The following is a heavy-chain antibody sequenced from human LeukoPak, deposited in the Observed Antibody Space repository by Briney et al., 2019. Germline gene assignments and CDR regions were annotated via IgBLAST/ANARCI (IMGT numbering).Heavy chain of an antibody. CDR1: GGSISSYY. Sequence: SETLSLTCTVSGGSISSYYWSWIRQPPGKGLEWIRYIYYSGSTNYNPSLKSRVTISVDTSKNQFSLKLSSVTAADTAVYYCARRPHNYYDSSGYYFDPWGQGTLVTVSS. CDR3: ARRPHNYYDSSGYYFDP. V-gene: IGHV4-59*01. CDR2: IYYSGST. J-gene: IGHJ5*02. D-gene: IGHD3-22*01.